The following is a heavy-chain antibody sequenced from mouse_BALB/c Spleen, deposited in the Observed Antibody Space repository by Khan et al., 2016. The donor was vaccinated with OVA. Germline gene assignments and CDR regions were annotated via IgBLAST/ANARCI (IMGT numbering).Heavy chain of an antibody. CDR3: ARIYRSDFDY. J-gene: IGHJ2*01. CDR1: GYSFTGYF. D-gene: IGHD1-1*01. Sequence: VRLQQSGPELVKPGASVKISCKASGYSFTGYFMNWVMQSHGKGLEWIGRINPHIGETFYNQKFKGKATLTVDESSSTAHMELRSLASEDSAVYYCARIYRSDFDYWGQGTTLTVSS. CDR2: INPHIGET. V-gene: IGHV1-20*02.